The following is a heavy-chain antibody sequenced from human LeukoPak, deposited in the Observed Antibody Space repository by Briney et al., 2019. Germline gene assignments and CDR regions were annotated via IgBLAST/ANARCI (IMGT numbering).Heavy chain of an antibody. V-gene: IGHV1-69*01. CDR2: IIPIFGTA. D-gene: IGHD6-19*01. J-gene: IGHJ5*02. CDR3: ARGTYSSGWYSDWFDP. Sequence: SVKVSCKASGGTFSSYAISRVRQAPGQGLEWMGGIIPIFGTANYAQKFQGRVTITADESTSTAYMELSSLRSEDTAVYYCARGTYSSGWYSDWFDPWGQGTLVTVSS. CDR1: GGTFSSYA.